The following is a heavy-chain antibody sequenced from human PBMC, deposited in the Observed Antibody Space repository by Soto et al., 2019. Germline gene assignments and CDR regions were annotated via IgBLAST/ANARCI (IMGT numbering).Heavy chain of an antibody. D-gene: IGHD6-19*01. Sequence: PSETLSLTCTVSGGSISSYYWSWIRQPAGKGLEWIGRIYTSGSTNYNPSLKSRVTMSVDTSKNQFSLKLSSVTAADTAVYYCARDRGIAVAGDAFDIWGQGTMVTVSS. J-gene: IGHJ3*02. CDR3: ARDRGIAVAGDAFDI. CDR2: IYTSGST. CDR1: GGSISSYY. V-gene: IGHV4-4*07.